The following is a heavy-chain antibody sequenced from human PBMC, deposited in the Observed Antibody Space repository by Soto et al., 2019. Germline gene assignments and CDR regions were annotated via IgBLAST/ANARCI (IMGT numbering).Heavy chain of an antibody. CDR1: GYSFSDYG. V-gene: IGHV1-18*04. Sequence: QVQLVQSGAEVKKPGASLKVSCQASGYSFSDYGIAWVRQAPGQGLAWVGWISTYNGNTNYAQKFQGRVTMTTDTSANTAYMERRSLRSDDTAMYYCARYGYSSGWYLGTGMDVWGQGTPVTVSS. CDR3: ARYGYSSGWYLGTGMDV. D-gene: IGHD6-19*01. J-gene: IGHJ6*02. CDR2: ISTYNGNT.